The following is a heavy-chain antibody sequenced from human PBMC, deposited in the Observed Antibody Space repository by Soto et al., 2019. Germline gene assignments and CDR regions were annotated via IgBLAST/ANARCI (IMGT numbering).Heavy chain of an antibody. J-gene: IGHJ1*01. Sequence: QVQLVESGGGVVQPGRSLRLSCAASGFTFSSYGMHWVRQAPGKGLEWVAVISYDGSNKYYADSVKGRFTITRDNSKNTLDLQMDSLRAEYTAVYYCANGSWGSSWPEYFQHWGQGTLVTVSS. V-gene: IGHV3-30*18. CDR3: ANGSWGSSWPEYFQH. CDR2: ISYDGSNK. CDR1: GFTFSSYG. D-gene: IGHD6-13*01.